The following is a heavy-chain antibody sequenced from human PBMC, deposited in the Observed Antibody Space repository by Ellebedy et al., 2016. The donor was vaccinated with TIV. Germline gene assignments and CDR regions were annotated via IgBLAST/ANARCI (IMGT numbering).Heavy chain of an antibody. CDR2: INPNSGVT. Sequence: ASVKVSXXASGYTFTDSYMHWVRQAPGQGLEWMGWINPNSGVTKYAQKFQGRVTMTRDTSISTAYMELSRLRSADTAVYYCARDRGTSYYFDDWGQGTLVTVSS. J-gene: IGHJ4*02. CDR1: GYTFTDSY. D-gene: IGHD2-2*01. V-gene: IGHV1-2*02. CDR3: ARDRGTSYYFDD.